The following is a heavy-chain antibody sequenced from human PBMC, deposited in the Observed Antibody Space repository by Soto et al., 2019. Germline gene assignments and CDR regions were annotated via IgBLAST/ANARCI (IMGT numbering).Heavy chain of an antibody. D-gene: IGHD6-19*01. CDR1: GFTLSSHW. CDR2: TRQDGGQS. Sequence: WGSLRLSCEASGFTLSSHWMSWIRQAPGKGLEWVANTRQDGGQSYLVDSVQGRFTISRDNAKNSVYLQMNSLRAEDTAVYYCVGDGSTGWHFDSWGQGTLVTVSS. J-gene: IGHJ4*02. V-gene: IGHV3-7*01. CDR3: VGDGSTGWHFDS.